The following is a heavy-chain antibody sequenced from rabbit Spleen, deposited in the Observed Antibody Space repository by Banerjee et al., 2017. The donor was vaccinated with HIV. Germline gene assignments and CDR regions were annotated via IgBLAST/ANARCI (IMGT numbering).Heavy chain of an antibody. D-gene: IGHD1-1*01. Sequence: QEQLEESGGGLVKPEGSLTLTCKASGFSLSDRDVMCWVRQAPGKGLEWISCINTVTAKAVYASWAKGRFTISKTSSTTVTLQMTSLTAADTATYFCARDLAAVIGWNFNLWGPGTLVTVS. J-gene: IGHJ4*01. CDR1: GFSLSDRDV. V-gene: IGHV1S45*01. CDR3: ARDLAAVIGWNFNL. CDR2: INTVTAKA.